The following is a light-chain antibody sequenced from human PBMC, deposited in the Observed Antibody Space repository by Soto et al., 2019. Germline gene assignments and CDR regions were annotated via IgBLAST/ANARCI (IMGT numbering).Light chain of an antibody. CDR2: GAD. Sequence: DIQTTQSPYSLSASVGDRVAITCRASQNIRNYLNWYQQKPGKAPKVLIYGADSLQSGVPSRFSGIASGTNFTISINSLQPEDYATYYGQQSYNIHAPTVGGGTKVVIK. CDR1: QNIRNY. J-gene: IGKJ4*01. V-gene: IGKV1-39*01. CDR3: QQSYNIHAPT.